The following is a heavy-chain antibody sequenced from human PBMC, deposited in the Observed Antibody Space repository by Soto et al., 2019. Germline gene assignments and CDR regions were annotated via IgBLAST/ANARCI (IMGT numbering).Heavy chain of an antibody. CDR2: ISYDGSNK. D-gene: IGHD6-13*01. CDR3: AKDPRRGIAAAGTVWFDP. V-gene: IGHV3-30*18. CDR1: GFTFSSYG. Sequence: QVQLVESGGGVVQPGRSLRLSCAASGFTFSSYGMHWVRQAPGKGLEWVAVISYDGSNKYYADSVKGRFTISRDNSKNTLYLQMNSRRAEDTAVYYCAKDPRRGIAAAGTVWFDPWGQGTLVTVSS. J-gene: IGHJ5*02.